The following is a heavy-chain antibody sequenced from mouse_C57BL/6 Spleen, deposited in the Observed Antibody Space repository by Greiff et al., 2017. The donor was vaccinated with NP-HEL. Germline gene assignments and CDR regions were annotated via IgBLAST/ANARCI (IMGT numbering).Heavy chain of an antibody. Sequence: EVQLQQSGPELVKPGASVKISCKASGYSFTGYYMNWVKQSPEKSLEWIGEINPSTGGTTYNQKFKAKATLTVDKSSSTAYMQLKSLTSEDSAVYCCASECYLDWYFDVWGTGTTVTVSS. D-gene: IGHD2-12*01. J-gene: IGHJ1*03. CDR3: ASECYLDWYFDV. CDR1: GYSFTGYY. V-gene: IGHV1-42*01. CDR2: INPSTGGT.